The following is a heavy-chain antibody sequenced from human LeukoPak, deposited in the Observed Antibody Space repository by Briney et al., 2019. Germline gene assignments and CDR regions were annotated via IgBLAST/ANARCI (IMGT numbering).Heavy chain of an antibody. CDR1: GFTFSSYG. D-gene: IGHD3-3*02. V-gene: IGHV3-30*03. CDR2: ISYDGSNK. Sequence: GGSLRLSCAASGFTFSSYGMHWVRQAPGKGLEWVAVISYDGSNKYYADSVKGRFTISRDNSKNTLYLQMNSLRAEDTAVYYCVRASIQSSLDFWGQGTLVTVSS. J-gene: IGHJ4*02. CDR3: VRASIQSSLDF.